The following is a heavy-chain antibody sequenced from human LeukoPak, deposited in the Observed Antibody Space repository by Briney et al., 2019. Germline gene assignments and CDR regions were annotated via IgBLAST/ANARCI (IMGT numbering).Heavy chain of an antibody. CDR3: ARRGYYDDTNWFDP. J-gene: IGHJ5*02. CDR1: GGSIRSSYYY. CDR2: IYYSGST. V-gene: IGHV4-39*01. Sequence: SETLSLTCTVSGGSIRSSYYYWGWIRQPPGKGLEWIGNIYYSGSTYHNPSLKSRVTLSVDTSKNQFSLKLSSVTAADTAVYYCARRGYYDDTNWFDPWGQGTLVTVSS. D-gene: IGHD3-22*01.